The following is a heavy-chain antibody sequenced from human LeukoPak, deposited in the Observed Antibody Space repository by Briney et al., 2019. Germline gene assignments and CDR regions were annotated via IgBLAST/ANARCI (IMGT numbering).Heavy chain of an antibody. CDR3: ARDYLLVGALTYIYWYYGMDV. CDR1: GFTFSDYY. CDR2: ISSSGSTI. D-gene: IGHD1-26*01. J-gene: IGHJ6*02. V-gene: IGHV3-11*01. Sequence: PGGSLRLSCAASGFTFSDYYMSWIRQAPGKGLEWVSYISSSGSTIYYADSVKGRFTISRDNAKNSLYLQMNSLRAEDTAVYYCARDYLLVGALTYIYWYYGMDVWGQGTTVTVSS.